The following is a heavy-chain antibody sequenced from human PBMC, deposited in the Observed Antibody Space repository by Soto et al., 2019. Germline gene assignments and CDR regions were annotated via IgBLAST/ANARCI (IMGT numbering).Heavy chain of an antibody. CDR1: GYTFTGYD. CDR3: AGEKVGTTGIDF. CDR2: MNPNSGNT. D-gene: IGHD1-26*01. J-gene: IGHJ4*02. Sequence: QAQLVQSGAEVKKPGASVKVSCKASGYTFTGYDINWVRHATGQGLEWMGWMNPNSGNTGYAQNFQGRVTMTRDNSITTAYMELTSLRDDDSAVYYCAGEKVGTTGIDFWGQGTLVTVSS. V-gene: IGHV1-8*01.